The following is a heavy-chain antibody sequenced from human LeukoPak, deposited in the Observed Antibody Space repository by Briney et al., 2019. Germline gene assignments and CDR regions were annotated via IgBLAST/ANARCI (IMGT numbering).Heavy chain of an antibody. V-gene: IGHV4-39*01. Sequence: SETLSLTCTVSGGSISSSSYYWGWIRQPPGKGLEWIGSIYYSGSTYYNPSLKSRVTISVDTSKNQFSLKPSSVTAADTAVYYCARLLGARNWFDPWGQGTLVTVSS. J-gene: IGHJ5*02. CDR3: ARLLGARNWFDP. CDR1: GGSISSSSYY. CDR2: IYYSGST. D-gene: IGHD1-26*01.